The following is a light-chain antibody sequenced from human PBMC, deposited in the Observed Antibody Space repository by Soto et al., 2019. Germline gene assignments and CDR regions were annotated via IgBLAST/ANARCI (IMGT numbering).Light chain of an antibody. J-gene: IGLJ3*02. V-gene: IGLV1-40*01. CDR2: GNS. Sequence: QSVLTQPPSVSGAPGQRVTISCTESSSNIGAGYYVHWYQQLPGTAPKLLIYGNSNRPSGVPDRFSGSKSGTSASLAITGLQAEDEADYYCQSYDSSRSGGVFGGGTKVTVL. CDR3: QSYDSSRSGGV. CDR1: SSNIGAGYY.